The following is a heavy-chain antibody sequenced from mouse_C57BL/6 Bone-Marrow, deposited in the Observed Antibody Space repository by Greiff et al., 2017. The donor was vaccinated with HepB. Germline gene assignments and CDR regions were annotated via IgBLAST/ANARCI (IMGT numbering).Heavy chain of an antibody. CDR3: ARHDAY. J-gene: IGHJ3*01. CDR2: ISSGGSYT. CDR1: GFTFSSYG. V-gene: IGHV5-6*01. Sequence: EVKLLESGGDLVKPGGSLKLSCAASGFTFSSYGMSWVRQTPDKRLEWVATISSGGSYTYYPDSVKGRFTISRDNAKNTLYLQMSSLKSEDTAMYYCARHDAYWGQETRVTVSA.